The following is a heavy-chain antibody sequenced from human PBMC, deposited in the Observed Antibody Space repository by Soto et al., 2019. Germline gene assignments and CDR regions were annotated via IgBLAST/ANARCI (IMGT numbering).Heavy chain of an antibody. J-gene: IGHJ4*02. CDR1: RFTFSRYG. CDR2: IWYDGSKS. CDR3: ARDLCGADCYHFDY. Sequence: PGGSLRLSCAASRFTFSRYGMHWVRQAPGKGLEWVAVIWYDGSKSYYADSVKGRFTISRDNSKNTLYLQMNSLRAEDTAVYYCARDLCGADCYHFDYWGQGTLVTVSS. V-gene: IGHV3-33*01. D-gene: IGHD2-21*02.